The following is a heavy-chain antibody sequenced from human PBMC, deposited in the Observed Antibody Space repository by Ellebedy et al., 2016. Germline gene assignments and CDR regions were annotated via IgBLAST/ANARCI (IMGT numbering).Heavy chain of an antibody. V-gene: IGHV4-34*01. CDR1: GGSFSGYY. CDR3: ARDQSGDY. D-gene: IGHD2-2*01. J-gene: IGHJ4*02. Sequence: SETLSLTCAVYGGSFSGYYWSWIRQPPGKGLEWIGEINHSGSTNYNPSLKSRVTISVDTSKNQFSLKLSSVTAADTAVYYCARDQSGDYWGQGTLVTVSS. CDR2: INHSGST.